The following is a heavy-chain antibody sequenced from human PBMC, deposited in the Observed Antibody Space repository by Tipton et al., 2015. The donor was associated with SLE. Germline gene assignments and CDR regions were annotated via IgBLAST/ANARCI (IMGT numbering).Heavy chain of an antibody. CDR2: LIRTGGTA. CDR3: AKDRRSGYNPFDY. Sequence: SLRLSCAASGFTFSNYAMVWVRQVPGSGLEWVSTLIRTGGTAFYADSVRGRFTISRDNSKDTLYLQMTGLRAEDTALYYCAKDRRSGYNPFDYWGLGTLVTVSS. V-gene: IGHV3-23*01. CDR1: GFTFSNYA. D-gene: IGHD5-24*01. J-gene: IGHJ4*02.